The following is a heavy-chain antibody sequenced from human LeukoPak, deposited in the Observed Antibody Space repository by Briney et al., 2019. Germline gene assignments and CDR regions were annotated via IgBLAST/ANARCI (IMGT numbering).Heavy chain of an antibody. D-gene: IGHD6-13*01. CDR2: IYTSGST. J-gene: IGHJ3*02. CDR3: ARRVHIAALYGAFDI. CDR1: GGSISSYY. V-gene: IGHV4-4*09. Sequence: PSETLSLTCTVSGGSISSYYWSWLRQPPGKGLEWVGYIYTSGSTNYNPSLKSRVTISVDTSKNQFSLKLSSVTAADTAVYYCARRVHIAALYGAFDIWGQGTMVTVSS.